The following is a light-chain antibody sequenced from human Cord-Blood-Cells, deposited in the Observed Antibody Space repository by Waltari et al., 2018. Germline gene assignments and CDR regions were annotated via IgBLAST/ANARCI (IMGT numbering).Light chain of an antibody. CDR2: DVS. V-gene: IGLV2-11*01. CDR3: CSYAGSYTVV. Sequence: QSALTQPRSVSGSPGQSVTISSTGTSRDVGGYNYLSWYQQHPGKAPKLMIYDVSKRPSGVPDRFSGSKSGNTASLTISGLQAEDEADYYCCSYAGSYTVVFGGGTKLTVL. J-gene: IGLJ2*01. CDR1: SRDVGGYNY.